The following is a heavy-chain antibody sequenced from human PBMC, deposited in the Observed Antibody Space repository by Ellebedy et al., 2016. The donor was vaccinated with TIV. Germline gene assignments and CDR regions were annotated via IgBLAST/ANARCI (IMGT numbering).Heavy chain of an antibody. D-gene: IGHD6-13*01. CDR2: INPKNGVT. CDR1: GYTLSSNSY. J-gene: IGHJ4*02. CDR3: ARVGLGRNWYNY. V-gene: IGHV1-2*02. Sequence: ASVKVSCKASGYTLSSNSYLNWVRQAPGQGLEWMGIINPKNGVTDYAQKFQDRVTMTRGTSISTAYMELTRLRSDDTAVYYCARVGLGRNWYNYWGQGTLVTVSS.